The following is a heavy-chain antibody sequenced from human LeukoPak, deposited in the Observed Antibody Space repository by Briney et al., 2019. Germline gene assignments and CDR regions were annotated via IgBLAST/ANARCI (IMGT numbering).Heavy chain of an antibody. CDR3: ARLVRGIYDYFDY. Sequence: SETLSLTCTVSGYSISSGYYWGWIRPPPGKGLEWIGTIYHSGGTYYNPSLKSRVTISVDTSKNQFSLKLNSVTAADTAVYYCARLVRGIYDYFDYWGQGTLVTVSS. V-gene: IGHV4-38-2*02. CDR1: GYSISSGYY. CDR2: IYHSGGT. J-gene: IGHJ4*02. D-gene: IGHD3-10*01.